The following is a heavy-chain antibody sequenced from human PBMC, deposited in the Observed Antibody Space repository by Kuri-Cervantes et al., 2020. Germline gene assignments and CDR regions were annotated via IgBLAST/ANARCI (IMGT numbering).Heavy chain of an antibody. J-gene: IGHJ6*02. Sequence: SVKVSCKASEYTFTGYYMHWVRQAPGQGLEWMGWINPNSGGTNYAQKFQGRVTMTRDTSISTAYMELSRLRSDDTAVYYCASTVTTFYGMDVWGQGTTVTVSS. D-gene: IGHD4-17*01. V-gene: IGHV1-2*02. CDR3: ASTVTTFYGMDV. CDR2: INPNSGGT. CDR1: EYTFTGYY.